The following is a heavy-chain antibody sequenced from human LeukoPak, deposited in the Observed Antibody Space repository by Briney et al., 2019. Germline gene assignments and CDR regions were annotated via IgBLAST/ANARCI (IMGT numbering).Heavy chain of an antibody. CDR1: GFTFSSYA. V-gene: IGHV3-48*01. CDR2: ISSSSSTI. J-gene: IGHJ4*02. D-gene: IGHD4-17*01. Sequence: GGSQRLSCAASGFTFSSYAMTWVRQAPGKGLEWVSYISSSSSTIYYADSVKGRFTISRDNAKNSLYLQLNSVRAEDTAVYYCARDPTTVTTGPDYWGQGTLVTVSS. CDR3: ARDPTTVTTGPDY.